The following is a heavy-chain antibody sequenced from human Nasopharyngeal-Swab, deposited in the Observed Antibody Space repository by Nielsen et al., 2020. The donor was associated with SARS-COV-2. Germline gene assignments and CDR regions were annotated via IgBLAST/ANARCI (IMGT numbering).Heavy chain of an antibody. J-gene: IGHJ5*02. V-gene: IGHV4-34*01. CDR1: GGSFRGYY. Sequence: SETLSLTCAVYGGSFRGYYWSWIRQPPGKGLEWIGEINHSGSTNYNPSLKSRVTISVDTSKNQFSLKLSSVTAADTAVYYCARAVDWFDPWGQGTLVTVSS. CDR3: ARAVDWFDP. CDR2: INHSGST.